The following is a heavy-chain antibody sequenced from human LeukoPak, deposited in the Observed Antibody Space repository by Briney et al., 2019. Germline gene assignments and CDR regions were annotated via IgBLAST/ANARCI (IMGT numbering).Heavy chain of an antibody. J-gene: IGHJ5*02. Sequence: PSETLSLTCTVSGYSISSGYYWGWIRQPPGKGLEWIGSIYHRGSTYYNPSLQTRVTMSVDTSKNQFSLKLSSVTAADTAVYYCARGPLTMTRGFDPWGQGTLVTVSS. V-gene: IGHV4-38-2*02. D-gene: IGHD4-17*01. CDR1: GYSISSGYY. CDR2: IYHRGST. CDR3: ARGPLTMTRGFDP.